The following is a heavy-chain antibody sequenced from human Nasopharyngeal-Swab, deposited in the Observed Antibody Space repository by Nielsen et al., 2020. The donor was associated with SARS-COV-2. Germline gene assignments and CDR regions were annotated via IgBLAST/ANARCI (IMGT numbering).Heavy chain of an antibody. D-gene: IGHD4-17*01. V-gene: IGHV3-64*04. CDR2: INDYGNRI. CDR1: GFFFSRFA. J-gene: IGHJ3*02. CDR3: ARQAVTSAFDI. Sequence: GGSLRLSCSVSGFFFSRFAMHWVRQAPGKGLEYVSTINDYGNRINYADSVKGRFTISRDNSKNTLYLQMNSLRAEDTAVYYCARQAVTSAFDIWGQGTMVTVSS.